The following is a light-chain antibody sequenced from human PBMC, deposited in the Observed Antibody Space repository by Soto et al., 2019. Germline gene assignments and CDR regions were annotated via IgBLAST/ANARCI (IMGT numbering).Light chain of an antibody. CDR1: SSDVGNYNF. CDR2: DVS. CDR3: CSYAGSYTSDVV. Sequence: QSALTQPRSVSGSPGQSVTISCTGTSSDVGNYNFVSWYQQHPGKAPKLMIYDVSKRPSGVPDRFSGSMSGNTPSLTISGLQAADEADYYCCSYAGSYTSDVVFGGGTKLTVL. V-gene: IGLV2-11*01. J-gene: IGLJ2*01.